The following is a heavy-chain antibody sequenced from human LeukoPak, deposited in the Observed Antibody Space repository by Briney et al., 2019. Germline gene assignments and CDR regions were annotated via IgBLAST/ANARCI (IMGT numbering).Heavy chain of an antibody. V-gene: IGHV3-21*06. CDR3: AREVAYCAGDCSPA. D-gene: IGHD2-21*02. CDR1: GFTFSSYT. J-gene: IGHJ5*02. Sequence: GGSLRLSCAASGFTFSSYTMNWVRQAPGKGLEWVSSISMSSSYRYYADSVKGRFTISRDNTQNTLYLQMNSLRAEDTAVYYCAREVAYCAGDCSPAWGQGILVTVSS. CDR2: ISMSSSYR.